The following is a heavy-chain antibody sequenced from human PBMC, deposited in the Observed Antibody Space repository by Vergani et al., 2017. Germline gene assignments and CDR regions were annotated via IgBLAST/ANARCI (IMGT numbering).Heavy chain of an antibody. CDR2: ISDRSASI. J-gene: IGHJ4*02. CDR1: GFSFSNSN. CDR3: AKGAIVDYGFYFDH. V-gene: IGHV3-48*01. Sequence: EVQLVESGGGLVQPGGSLRLSCAASGFSFSNSNMNWVRQAPGKGLEWISYISDRSASIYYEASVRGRFTVSRDNARNSLFLQMNSLRAEDTALYYCAKGAIVDYGFYFDHWGQGVLVTVSS. D-gene: IGHD4-17*01.